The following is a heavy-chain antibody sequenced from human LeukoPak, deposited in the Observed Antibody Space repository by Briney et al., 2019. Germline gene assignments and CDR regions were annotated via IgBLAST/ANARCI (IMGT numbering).Heavy chain of an antibody. CDR3: VAAVAEGWFDP. Sequence: GGSLRLSCEASGLTLRSYGMHWVRQAPGKGLEWVAVIWHDGIKKYYLDSVKGRFTISRDTSKNMLYLQMNSLGAEDTAVYYCVAAVAEGWFDPWGRGILVTVSS. J-gene: IGHJ5*02. CDR1: GLTLRSYG. CDR2: IWHDGIKK. D-gene: IGHD6-13*01. V-gene: IGHV3-33*01.